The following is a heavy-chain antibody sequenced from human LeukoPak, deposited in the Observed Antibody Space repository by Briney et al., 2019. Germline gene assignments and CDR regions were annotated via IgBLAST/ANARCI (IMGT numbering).Heavy chain of an antibody. CDR2: IKHNGDEL. D-gene: IGHD3-16*01. CDR3: ARELRTFDS. Sequence: GGSLRFSCAASGFTFSSHWMTWVRQAPGKGLEWVANIKHNGDELNYVDSVEDRFTISRDNAKNSLYLHMTSLRAEDTAVYYCARELRTFDSWGQGTLVTVSS. J-gene: IGHJ4*02. CDR1: GFTFSSHW. V-gene: IGHV3-7*01.